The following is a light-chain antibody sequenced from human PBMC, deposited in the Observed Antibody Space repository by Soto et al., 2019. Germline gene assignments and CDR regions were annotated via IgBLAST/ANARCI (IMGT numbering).Light chain of an antibody. CDR2: EVN. J-gene: IGLJ1*01. CDR3: AAWDASLSACV. V-gene: IGLV2-8*01. Sequence: QSALTQPPSASGSPGQSVAISCTGTSSDVGGYNYVSWYQQHPGKAPKLMIYEVNKRPSGVPDRFSGSKSGNTASLTVSGLQAEDEADYYCAAWDASLSACVFGNGTKLTVL. CDR1: SSDVGGYNY.